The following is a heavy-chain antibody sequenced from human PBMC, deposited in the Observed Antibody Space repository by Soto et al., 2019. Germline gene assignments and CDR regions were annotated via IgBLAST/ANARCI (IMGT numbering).Heavy chain of an antibody. V-gene: IGHV4-39*01. CDR1: GGSISSSSYY. Sequence: SETLSLTCTVSGGSISSSSYYWGWIRQPPGKGLEWIGSIYYSGSIYYNPSLKSRVTISVDTSKNQFSLKLSSVTAADTAVYYCARLNIVAMTFDYWGQGTLVTVSS. CDR3: ARLNIVAMTFDY. D-gene: IGHD5-12*01. J-gene: IGHJ4*02. CDR2: IYYSGSI.